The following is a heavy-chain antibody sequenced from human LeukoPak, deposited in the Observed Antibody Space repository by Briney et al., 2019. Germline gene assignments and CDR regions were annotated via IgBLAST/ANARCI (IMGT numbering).Heavy chain of an antibody. CDR3: AIHPAYCGGDCYPVVDY. CDR1: GFTFSSYA. V-gene: IGHV3-23*01. D-gene: IGHD2-21*01. CDR2: ISGSGGSA. J-gene: IGHJ4*02. Sequence: GGSLRLSCAASGFTFSSYAMSWVHQAPGKGLEWVSAISGSGGSAYYADSVKGRFTISRDNSKNTLYLQMNSLRAEDTAVYYCAIHPAYCGGDCYPVVDYWGQGTLVTVSS.